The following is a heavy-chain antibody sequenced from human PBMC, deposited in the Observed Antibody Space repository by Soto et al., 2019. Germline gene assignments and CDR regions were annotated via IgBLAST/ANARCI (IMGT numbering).Heavy chain of an antibody. Sequence: QVQLVESGGGVVQPGTSLRLSCSASGFTFSSNGMHWVRQAPGKGLEWVADISYDGSNTYYAEAVKGRIAIFRDNSKNTLYLQVNILRVEDTAVYYCAKGGTVGYYYYYGMDVWGQGTTVTVSS. CDR3: AKGGTVGYYYYYGMDV. V-gene: IGHV3-30*18. D-gene: IGHD4-17*01. CDR1: GFTFSSNG. J-gene: IGHJ6*02. CDR2: ISYDGSNT.